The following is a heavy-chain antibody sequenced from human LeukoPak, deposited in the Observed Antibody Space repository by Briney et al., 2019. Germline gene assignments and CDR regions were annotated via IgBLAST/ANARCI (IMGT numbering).Heavy chain of an antibody. J-gene: IGHJ4*02. Sequence: ASVKVSCKASGYTFTSYGISWVRQAPGQGLEWMGWISAYNGNTNYAQKLQGRVTMTTDTSTSTAYMKLRSLRSDDTAVYYCARSFHCTNGVCYYFDYWGQGTLVTVSS. CDR2: ISAYNGNT. V-gene: IGHV1-18*01. D-gene: IGHD2-8*01. CDR3: ARSFHCTNGVCYYFDY. CDR1: GYTFTSYG.